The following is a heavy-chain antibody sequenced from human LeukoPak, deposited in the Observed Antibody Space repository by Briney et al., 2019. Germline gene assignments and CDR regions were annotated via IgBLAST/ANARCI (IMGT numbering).Heavy chain of an antibody. Sequence: HPGGSLRLSCAASGFTFTTYAMYWVRQAPGKGLEWVSTISGSGDATYYADSVKGRFTISRDNSKNTLYLQMNSLRAEDTAVFYCAKSGGTYLRYHFDSWGQGTQVTVSS. J-gene: IGHJ4*02. V-gene: IGHV3-23*01. CDR2: ISGSGDAT. D-gene: IGHD1-26*01. CDR3: AKSGGTYLRYHFDS. CDR1: GFTFTTYA.